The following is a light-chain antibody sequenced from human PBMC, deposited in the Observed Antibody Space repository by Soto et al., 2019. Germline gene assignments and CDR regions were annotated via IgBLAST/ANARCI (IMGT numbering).Light chain of an antibody. CDR3: SSYTSSSTLVV. J-gene: IGLJ1*01. Sequence: QSALTQPASVSGSPGQSITISCTGASSDFGAHNCVSWYQQHPDKAPKLIIFDVSNRPSGVSNRFSGSKSGNTASLTISGLQAEDEADYYCSSYTSSSTLVVFGTGTKLTVL. CDR1: SSDFGAHNC. V-gene: IGLV2-14*03. CDR2: DVS.